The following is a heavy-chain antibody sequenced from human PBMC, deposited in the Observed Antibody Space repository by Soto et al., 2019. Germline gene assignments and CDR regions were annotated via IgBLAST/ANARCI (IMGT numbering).Heavy chain of an antibody. V-gene: IGHV1-8*01. CDR2: MNPNSGNT. CDR1: GYTFTSYD. Sequence: QVQLVQSGAEVKKPGASVKVSCKASGYTFTSYDINWVRQATGQGLEWMGWMNPNSGNTGYAQKFQGRVTMTRNTSISTAYMELSSLRSEDTAVDYCARGTYYYDSSGSGYFDYWGQGTLVTVSS. J-gene: IGHJ4*02. CDR3: ARGTYYYDSSGSGYFDY. D-gene: IGHD3-22*01.